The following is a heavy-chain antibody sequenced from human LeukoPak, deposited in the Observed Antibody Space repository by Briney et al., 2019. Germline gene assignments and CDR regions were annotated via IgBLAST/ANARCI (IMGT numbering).Heavy chain of an antibody. V-gene: IGHV3-11*04. CDR2: ISSGGDIM. CDR3: ARDLWGYGSDVEVPDY. Sequence: GGSLRLSCAASGLRFSDYYVSWIPHAPGKGLQWVSYISSGGDIMHYADSVKGRFTSSRDNAKNSGYLEMNSLGAEDTAVYYCARDLWGYGSDVEVPDYWGQGTLVTVSS. J-gene: IGHJ4*02. D-gene: IGHD3-10*01. CDR1: GLRFSDYY.